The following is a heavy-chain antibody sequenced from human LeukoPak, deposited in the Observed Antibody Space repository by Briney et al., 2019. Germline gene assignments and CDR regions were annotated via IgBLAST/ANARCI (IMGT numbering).Heavy chain of an antibody. CDR2: ISAYNGNT. CDR3: AREGHDIVVVPPDY. D-gene: IGHD2-2*01. V-gene: IGHV1-18*01. Sequence: ASVKVSCKASGYTFTSYGISWARQAPGQGLEWMGWISAYNGNTNYAQKLQGRVTMTTDTSTSTAYMELRSLRSDDTAVYYCAREGHDIVVVPPDYWGQGTLVTVSS. J-gene: IGHJ4*02. CDR1: GYTFTSYG.